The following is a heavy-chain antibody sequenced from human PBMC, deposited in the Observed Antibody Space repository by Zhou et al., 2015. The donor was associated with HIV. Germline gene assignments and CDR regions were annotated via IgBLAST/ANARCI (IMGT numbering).Heavy chain of an antibody. V-gene: IGHV3-30-3*01. Sequence: QVQLVESGGGVVQPGRSLRLSCAASGFTFSSYAMHWVRQAPGKGLEWVAVISYDGSNKYYADSVKGRFTISRDNSKNTLYLQMNSLRAEDTAVYYCARSSSSGVYWGQGTLVTVSS. CDR3: ARSSSSGVY. D-gene: IGHD6-6*01. J-gene: IGHJ4*02. CDR2: ISYDGSNK. CDR1: GFTFSSYA.